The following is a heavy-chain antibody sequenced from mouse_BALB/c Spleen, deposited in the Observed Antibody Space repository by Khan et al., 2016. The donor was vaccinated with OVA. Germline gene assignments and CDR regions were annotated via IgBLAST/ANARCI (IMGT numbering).Heavy chain of an antibody. V-gene: IGHV2-2*02. CDR2: IWSGGIT. CDR1: GFSLTNYG. J-gene: IGHJ2*01. CDR3: AKNKNGYLDY. Sequence: QVQLKQSGPGLVQPSQSLSITCTVSGFSLTNYGVHWVRQSPGKGLEWLGVIWSGGITDYNATFISRLSISKDISKSQVFFKMNRLQANDTAIYYCAKNKNGYLDYWGQGTTLTVSS. D-gene: IGHD1-1*02.